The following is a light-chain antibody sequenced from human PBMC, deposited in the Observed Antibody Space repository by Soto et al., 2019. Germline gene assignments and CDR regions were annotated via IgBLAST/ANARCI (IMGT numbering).Light chain of an antibody. CDR2: GAA. CDR1: LCDSSN. J-gene: IGKJ4*01. V-gene: IGKV3D-11*03. CDR3: QQQYYRPFLT. Sequence: SEGVGASLCCRSSLCDSSNLSGYQQKPGQAPRLLIYGAATRATGIPARFIGSGAGTNVTLLISSLVPEEVAVDYYQQQYYRPFLTFGGGTKVDIK.